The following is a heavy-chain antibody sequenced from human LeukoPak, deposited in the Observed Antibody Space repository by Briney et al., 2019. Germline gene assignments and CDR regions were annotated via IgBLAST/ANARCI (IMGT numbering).Heavy chain of an antibody. CDR1: GFTFSGHN. Sequence: GGSLRLSCAASGFTFSGHNMNWVRQAPGKGLEWISFVSISSGTIYHADSVNGRFRISRDNAKSSLDLEMNSLRAEDTAVYYCARDASIFGVLGEVDYWGQGTLVTVSS. D-gene: IGHD3-3*01. J-gene: IGHJ4*02. CDR2: VSISSGTI. V-gene: IGHV3-48*04. CDR3: ARDASIFGVLGEVDY.